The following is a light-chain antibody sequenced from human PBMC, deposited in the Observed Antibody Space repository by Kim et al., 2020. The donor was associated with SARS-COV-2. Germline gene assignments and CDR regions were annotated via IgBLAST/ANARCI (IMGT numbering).Light chain of an antibody. Sequence: SSELTQPPSVSVAPGKTARITCGGDNIGSKKVHWYQQTPGQAPILVIYYNTDRPSGIPERFSGSYSGNTATLTITRVEVGDEADYYCEVWDSDSDNVVFGGGTQLTVL. V-gene: IGLV3-21*04. CDR3: EVWDSDSDNVV. J-gene: IGLJ2*01. CDR2: YNT. CDR1: NIGSKK.